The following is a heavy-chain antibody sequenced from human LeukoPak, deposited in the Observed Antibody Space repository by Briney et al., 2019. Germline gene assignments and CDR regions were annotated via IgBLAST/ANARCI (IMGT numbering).Heavy chain of an antibody. CDR1: VGTFTSYG. V-gene: IGHV1-18*04. J-gene: IGHJ4*02. D-gene: IGHD3-10*01. CDR3: ARGSMVRGVTPRFGY. CDR2: ISAYNGNT. Sequence: SVKLSCKSSVGTFTSYGISWVRRAPGQGLEWMGWISAYNGNTNYAQKVQGRVNMTTDTSKRTAYRVLRSLRSDDSAVNYWARGSMVRGVTPRFGYWGQGTLVTVSS.